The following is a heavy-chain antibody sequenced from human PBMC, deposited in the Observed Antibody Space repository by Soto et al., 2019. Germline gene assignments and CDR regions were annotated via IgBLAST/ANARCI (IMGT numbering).Heavy chain of an antibody. Sequence: PSETLSLTCTVSGGSISSYYWSWIRQPPGKGLEWIGYIYYSGSTYYNPSLKSRVTISVDTSKNQFSLKLSSVTAADTAVYYCARTDRISTSCYAPLYWGQGTLVTVSS. J-gene: IGHJ4*02. CDR1: GGSISSYY. CDR2: IYYSGST. V-gene: IGHV4-59*08. CDR3: ARTDRISTSCYAPLY. D-gene: IGHD2-2*01.